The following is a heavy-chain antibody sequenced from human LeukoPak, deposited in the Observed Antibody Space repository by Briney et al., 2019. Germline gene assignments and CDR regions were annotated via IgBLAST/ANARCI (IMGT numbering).Heavy chain of an antibody. CDR1: GGSFSGYY. Sequence: SETLSLTCAVYGGSFSGYYWSWIRQPPGKGLEWIGEINHSGSTNYNPSLKSRVAISVDTSKNQFSLKLSSVTAADTAVYYCARDAAPYYYGSGIFRKNNWFDPWGQGTLVTVSS. J-gene: IGHJ5*02. CDR3: ARDAAPYYYGSGIFRKNNWFDP. CDR2: INHSGST. V-gene: IGHV4-34*01. D-gene: IGHD3-10*01.